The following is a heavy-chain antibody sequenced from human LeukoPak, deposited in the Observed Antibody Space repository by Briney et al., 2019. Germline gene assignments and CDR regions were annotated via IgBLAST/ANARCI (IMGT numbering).Heavy chain of an antibody. J-gene: IGHJ6*03. Sequence: KPSETLSLTCTVSGGPISSYYWSWIRQPAGKGLEWIGRIYTSWSTNYNPSLKSRVTMSVDTSKNQFSLKLSSVTAADTAVYYCARDEKWLSLGYYYYMDVWGKGTTVTVSS. V-gene: IGHV4-4*07. D-gene: IGHD3-22*01. CDR1: GGPISSYY. CDR3: ARDEKWLSLGYYYYMDV. CDR2: IYTSWST.